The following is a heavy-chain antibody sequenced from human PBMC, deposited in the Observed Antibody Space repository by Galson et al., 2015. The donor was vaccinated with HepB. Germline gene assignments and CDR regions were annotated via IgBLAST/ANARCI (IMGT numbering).Heavy chain of an antibody. CDR2: ISSSSLYT. J-gene: IGHJ4*02. Sequence: LRLSCAASGFTFSDYYMAWIRQAPGKGLEWLSYISSSSLYTNYADSVKGRFTISRDNAKNSLNLQMNSLRVDDTAVYYCARVADVDYGDHSFFDYWGQGALVTASS. V-gene: IGHV3-11*06. D-gene: IGHD4-23*01. CDR3: ARVADVDYGDHSFFDY. CDR1: GFTFSDYY.